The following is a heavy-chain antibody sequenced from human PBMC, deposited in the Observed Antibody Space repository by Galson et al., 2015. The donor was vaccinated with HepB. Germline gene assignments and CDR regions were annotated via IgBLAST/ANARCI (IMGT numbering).Heavy chain of an antibody. CDR1: GYTFTSYA. J-gene: IGHJ3*02. CDR3: ASSYYYDSSGYYFDAFDI. CDR2: INAGNGDT. Sequence: SVKVSCKASGYTFTSYAMHWVRQAPGQRLEWMGWINAGNGDTKYSQKFQGRVTITRDTSASTAYMELSSLRSEDTAVYYCASSYYYDSSGYYFDAFDIWGQGTMVTVSS. D-gene: IGHD3-22*01. V-gene: IGHV1-3*01.